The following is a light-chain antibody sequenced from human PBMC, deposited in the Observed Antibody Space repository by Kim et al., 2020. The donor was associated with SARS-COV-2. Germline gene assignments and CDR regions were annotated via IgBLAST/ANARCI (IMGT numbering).Light chain of an antibody. CDR2: QES. CDR3: EACDSRNHYV. J-gene: IGLJ1*01. CDR1: KFEERY. Sequence: VYPGQTPDTTWSGDKFEERYACRYQQRPGESPVLVIYQESQRPSGIAGRVSGSNSRNTAALTICGTPAMEEADYYCEACDSRNHYVFGTGTKVTVL. V-gene: IGLV3-1*01.